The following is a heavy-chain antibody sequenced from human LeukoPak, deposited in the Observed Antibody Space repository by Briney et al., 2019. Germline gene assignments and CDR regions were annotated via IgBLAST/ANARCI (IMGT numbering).Heavy chain of an antibody. CDR1: GFTFSSYG. CDR3: AREVTYYYDSSGSPGDY. J-gene: IGHJ4*02. D-gene: IGHD3-22*01. V-gene: IGHV3-33*01. CDR2: IWYDGSNK. Sequence: GGSLRLSCAASGFTFSSYGMHWVRQAPGKGLKWVAVIWYDGSNKYYADSVKGRFTISRDNSKNTLYLQMNSLRAEDTAVYYCAREVTYYYDSSGSPGDYWGQGTLVTVSS.